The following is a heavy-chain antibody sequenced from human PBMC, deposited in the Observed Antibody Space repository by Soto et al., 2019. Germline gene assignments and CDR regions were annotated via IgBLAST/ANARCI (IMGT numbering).Heavy chain of an antibody. V-gene: IGHV1-46*01. CDR3: ARAGIAYCSSTTCYLYYYVMDV. Sequence: GASVKVSCKASGYSVTSYYMRWVRQAPGQGLEWMGIINPNSGSTTYAQKFQGRVTMTRDTSTSTVYMELTSLTSGDTAVYYCARAGIAYCSSTTCYLYYYVMDVWGQGTTVTVSS. J-gene: IGHJ6*02. CDR2: INPNSGST. CDR1: GYSVTSYY. D-gene: IGHD2-2*01.